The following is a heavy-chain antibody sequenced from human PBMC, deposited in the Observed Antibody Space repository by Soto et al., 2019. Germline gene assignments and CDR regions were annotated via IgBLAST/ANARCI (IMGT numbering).Heavy chain of an antibody. CDR2: IYYSGRS. D-gene: IGHD4-17*01. CDR1: GGSISNGGSYH. CDR3: ARQRTTVVTQAYFDH. J-gene: IGHJ4*02. V-gene: IGHV4-39*01. Sequence: SETLSLTCTVSGGSISNGGSYHWGWIRQPPGKGLEWIGGIYYSGRSYYNPSLKSRVTMSVDTSKNQFSLTLNSVTAADAAVYYCARQRTTVVTQAYFDHWGQGTLVTVSS.